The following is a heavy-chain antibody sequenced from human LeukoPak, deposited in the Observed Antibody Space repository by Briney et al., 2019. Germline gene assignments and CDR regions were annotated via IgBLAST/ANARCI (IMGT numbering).Heavy chain of an antibody. CDR2: ISYDGSNK. D-gene: IGHD6-13*01. J-gene: IGHJ4*02. Sequence: PGRSLRLSCAASGFTFSSYGMHWVRQAPGKGLEWVAVISYDGSNKYYADSVKGRFTISRDNSKNTLYLQMNSLRAEDTAVYYCAKGHAAAGPYYFDYWGQGTLVTVSS. V-gene: IGHV3-30*18. CDR1: GFTFSSYG. CDR3: AKGHAAAGPYYFDY.